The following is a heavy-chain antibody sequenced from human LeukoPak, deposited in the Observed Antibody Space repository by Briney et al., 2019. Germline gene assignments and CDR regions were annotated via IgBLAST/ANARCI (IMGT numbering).Heavy chain of an antibody. Sequence: GGSLRLSCAASGFTFSSYDMHWVRQATGKGLEWVSAIGTAGGTYYPGSVKGRFTISRENAKNSLYLQMNSLRAEDTAVYYCARGRYYYDSSGYNWFDPWGQGTLVTVSS. J-gene: IGHJ5*02. D-gene: IGHD3-22*01. CDR2: IGTAGGT. V-gene: IGHV3-13*01. CDR3: ARGRYYYDSSGYNWFDP. CDR1: GFTFSSYD.